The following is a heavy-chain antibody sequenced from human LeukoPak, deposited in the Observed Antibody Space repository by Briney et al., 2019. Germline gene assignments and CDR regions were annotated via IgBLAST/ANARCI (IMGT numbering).Heavy chain of an antibody. CDR3: ARVPSVVISHFDY. D-gene: IGHD3-22*01. CDR1: GYTFTGYY. J-gene: IGHJ4*02. V-gene: IGHV1-2*02. Sequence: ASVKVSCKASGYTFTGYYMHWVRQAPGQGLELMGWINPNSGGTNYAQKFQGRVTMTRDTSISTAYMELSRLRSDDTAVYYCARVPSVVISHFDYWGQGTLVTVSS. CDR2: INPNSGGT.